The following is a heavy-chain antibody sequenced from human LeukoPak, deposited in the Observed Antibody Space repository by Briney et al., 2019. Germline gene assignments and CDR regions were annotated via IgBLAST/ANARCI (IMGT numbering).Heavy chain of an antibody. J-gene: IGHJ4*02. V-gene: IGHV3-30*02. CDR2: IRSDGYHT. CDR3: ARDRGYGDPYYFDY. CDR1: GFVFDDYD. D-gene: IGHD4-17*01. Sequence: HPGGSLRLSCGASGFVFDDYDMHWVRQAPGKGLEWVAFIRSDGYHTYYTDSVKGRFIITRDNFKNTLYLQMNSLRAEDTAVYYCARDRGYGDPYYFDYWGQGTLVTVSS.